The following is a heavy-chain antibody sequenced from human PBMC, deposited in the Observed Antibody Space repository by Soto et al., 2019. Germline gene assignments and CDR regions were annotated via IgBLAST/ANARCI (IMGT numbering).Heavy chain of an antibody. J-gene: IGHJ6*02. CDR3: ARDVMSSSWYPPGSYYYGMDV. CDR2: IYSDVYSAGTT. D-gene: IGHD6-13*01. Sequence: GGSLRLSCEASGFTVSDNYMTWVRQAPGKGLEWVSLIYSDVYSAGTTYYADSVKGRFTIFRDNSKNTLYLQMDSLRAEDTAVYYCARDVMSSSWYPPGSYYYGMDVWGQGTTVTVSS. V-gene: IGHV3-53*01. CDR1: GFTVSDNY.